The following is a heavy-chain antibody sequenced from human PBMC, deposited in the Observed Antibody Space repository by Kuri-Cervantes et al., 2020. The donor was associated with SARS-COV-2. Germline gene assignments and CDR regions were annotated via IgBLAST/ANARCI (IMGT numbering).Heavy chain of an antibody. J-gene: IGHJ6*03. CDR1: GFTFSSYS. CDR2: ISSSSSYI. CDR3: ARVETSHYSSYYMDV. V-gene: IGHV3-21*01. Sequence: GGSLRLSCAASGFTFSSYSMNWVRQAPGKGLEWVSSISSSSSYIYYADSVKGRFTISRDNAKNSLYLQMNSLSAEDTAVYFCARVETSHYSSYYMDVWGKGTTVTVSS.